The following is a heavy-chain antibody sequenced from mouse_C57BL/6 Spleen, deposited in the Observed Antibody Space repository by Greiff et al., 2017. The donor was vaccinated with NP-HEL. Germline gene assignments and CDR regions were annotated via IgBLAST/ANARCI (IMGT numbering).Heavy chain of an antibody. CDR3: AKPSRIRRGYAMDY. V-gene: IGHV2-3*01. Sequence: VHLVESGPGLVAPSQSLSITCTVSGFSLTSYGVSWVRQPPGKGLEWLGVIWGDGSTNYHSALISSLSISKDNYKSQVFLKLNSLQTDDTATYYCAKPSRIRRGYAMDYWGQGTSVTVSS. J-gene: IGHJ4*01. CDR1: GFSLTSYG. D-gene: IGHD2-12*01. CDR2: IWGDGST.